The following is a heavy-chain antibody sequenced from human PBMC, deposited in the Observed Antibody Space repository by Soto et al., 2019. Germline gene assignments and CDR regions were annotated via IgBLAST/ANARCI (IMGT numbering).Heavy chain of an antibody. J-gene: IGHJ4*02. Sequence: GSLILSCTVSGVTFSNYAMNWVRQAPGKGLEWVSSLSGSGGTTYYADSVKGRFIISRDNSKNTLYLLMNSLRAEDTALYYCAKQRADYGSGADTFYFDSWGQGALVTVYS. D-gene: IGHD3-10*01. CDR3: AKQRADYGSGADTFYFDS. CDR2: LSGSGGTT. V-gene: IGHV3-23*01. CDR1: GVTFSNYA.